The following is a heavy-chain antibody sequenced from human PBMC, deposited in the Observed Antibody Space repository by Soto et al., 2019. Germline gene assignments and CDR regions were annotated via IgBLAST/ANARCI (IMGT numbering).Heavy chain of an antibody. CDR3: ARDLGYSDYYFDY. D-gene: IGHD4-17*01. CDR2: ITPYNGDT. V-gene: IGHV1-18*01. CDR1: GYTFTSHG. J-gene: IGHJ4*02. Sequence: QVQLVQSGAEVKKPGASVKVSCKPSGYTFTSHGISWVRQAPGQGLEWLGWITPYNGDTNYAQKVRGRITLTTETSTSTAYMELRSLTSDDTAVYYCARDLGYSDYYFDYWGQGTLVTVSS.